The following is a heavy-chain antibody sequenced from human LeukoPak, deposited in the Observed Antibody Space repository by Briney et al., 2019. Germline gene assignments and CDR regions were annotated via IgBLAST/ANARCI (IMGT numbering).Heavy chain of an antibody. CDR2: IRYDGSNK. Sequence: GGVLRLSCAASGFTFSSYGMHWARQAPGKGLGWGAFIRYDGSNKYYADSVKGPFTISRDNSKNTLYLQMNSLRAEDTAAFYGAKDLSGNEAIENWGQGTLVTVSS. CDR1: GFTFSSYG. V-gene: IGHV3-30*02. CDR3: AKDLSGNEAIEN. J-gene: IGHJ4*02. D-gene: IGHD4-23*01.